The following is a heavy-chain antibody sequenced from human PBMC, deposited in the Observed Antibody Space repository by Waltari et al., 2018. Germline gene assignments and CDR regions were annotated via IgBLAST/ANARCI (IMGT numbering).Heavy chain of an antibody. J-gene: IGHJ4*02. CDR2: IHVNGNT. D-gene: IGHD3-22*01. V-gene: IGHV4-61*02. Sequence: QVQLQEPGPGLVKPSQTLSLSCTVSGGSISSATYYWSWIRQPAGKGLEWIGRIHVNGNTNYHPSLISRVTISVDTSRNQFFLTVNSVTAADTAVYYCARDSYYYDGSGYPARWGQGTRVTVSS. CDR3: ARDSYYYDGSGYPAR. CDR1: GGSISSATYY.